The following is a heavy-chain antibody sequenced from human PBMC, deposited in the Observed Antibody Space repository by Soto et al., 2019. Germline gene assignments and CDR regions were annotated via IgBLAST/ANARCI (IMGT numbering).Heavy chain of an antibody. CDR2: ITFSGNTV. CDR3: ARVSWREKYGMDV. J-gene: IGHJ6*02. V-gene: IGHV3-11*01. CDR1: AFPFNDSY. Sequence: PRWSLRLSCVVSAFPFNDSYMRWIRQAPGKGLEWISYITFSGNTVYYADSLKGRFTISRDNAKNSLYLQMNRLRAEETVVYYCARVSWREKYGMDVWGQGTTVTVSS.